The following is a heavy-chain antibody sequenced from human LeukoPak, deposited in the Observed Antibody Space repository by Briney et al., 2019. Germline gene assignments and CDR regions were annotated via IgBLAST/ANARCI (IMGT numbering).Heavy chain of an antibody. Sequence: GGSLRLSCAASGFTFSSFAMSWIRQAPGKGLEWVSSVSTSGVGTYYADSVRGRFTISRDNSKNTVFLQMNSLRAEDSAVYYCAKDYAVGSIDYWGQGTLVTVSS. CDR3: AKDYAVGSIDY. J-gene: IGHJ4*02. CDR1: GFTFSSFA. CDR2: VSTSGVGT. D-gene: IGHD3-16*01. V-gene: IGHV3-23*01.